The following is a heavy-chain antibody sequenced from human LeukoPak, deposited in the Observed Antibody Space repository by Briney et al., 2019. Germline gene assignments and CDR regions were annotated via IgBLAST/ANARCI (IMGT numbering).Heavy chain of an antibody. CDR1: GGSISSYY. V-gene: IGHV4-4*07. CDR2: IYTSGST. J-gene: IGHJ2*01. Sequence: PSETLSLTCTVSGGSISSYYWSWIRQPAGKGLEWIGRIYTSGSTNYNPSLKSRVTMSVDTSKNQFSLKLSSVTAADTAVYYCARGWFSSWPYWYFDLWGRGTLVTVSS. D-gene: IGHD6-13*01. CDR3: ARGWFSSWPYWYFDL.